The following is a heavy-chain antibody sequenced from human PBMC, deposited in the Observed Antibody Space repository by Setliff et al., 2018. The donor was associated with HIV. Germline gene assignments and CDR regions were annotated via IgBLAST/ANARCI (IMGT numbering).Heavy chain of an antibody. CDR3: ARSPRIGVAGEFEY. D-gene: IGHD6-19*01. CDR1: GGSISTSNW. CDR2: IYYSGST. Sequence: PSETLSLTCTVSGGSISTSNWWGWIRQTPGKGLEWIGYIYYSGSTNYNPPLKSRVTMSLDTSKNQFSLKLRSVTAADTAVYYCARSPRIGVAGEFEYWGQGTLVTVSS. V-gene: IGHV4-28*01. J-gene: IGHJ4*02.